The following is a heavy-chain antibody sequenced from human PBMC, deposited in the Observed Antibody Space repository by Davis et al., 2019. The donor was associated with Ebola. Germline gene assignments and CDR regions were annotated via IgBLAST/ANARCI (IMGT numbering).Heavy chain of an antibody. CDR2: LVLGADT. CDR3: AKDTSNVWFDV. D-gene: IGHD6-19*01. Sequence: PGGSLRLSCAAPGFISSSYVMSWVRQAPGKGLEWVSTLVLGADTYYADSVKGRFTISRDNSKNTLYLQMNSLRVEDTAIYYCAKDTSNVWFDVWGQGTMVTVSS. V-gene: IGHV3-23*01. CDR1: GFISSSYV. J-gene: IGHJ3*01.